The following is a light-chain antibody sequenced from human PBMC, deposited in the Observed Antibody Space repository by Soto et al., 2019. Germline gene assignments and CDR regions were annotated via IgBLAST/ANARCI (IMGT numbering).Light chain of an antibody. CDR3: QQDNNWPWT. CDR1: QSIRTNY. V-gene: IGKV3-20*01. J-gene: IGKJ1*01. Sequence: EIGLKQAPGTLSLSQGERATLSCRASQSIRTNYLAWYQQKPGQAPRLLIYVASQRATGIPDRFSGSGSGTDFTLTISRLEPEDFAVYYCQQDNNWPWTFGQGTKVDIK. CDR2: VAS.